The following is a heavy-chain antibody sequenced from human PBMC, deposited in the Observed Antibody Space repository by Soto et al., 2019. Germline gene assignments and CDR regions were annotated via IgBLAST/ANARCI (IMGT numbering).Heavy chain of an antibody. CDR3: ARRRFLEWLLSPVGYFDY. Sequence: SETLSLTCTVSGGSISSGGYHWSWIRQHPGKGLEWIGYIYYSGSTYYNPSLKSRVTISVDTSKNQFSLKLSSVTAADTAVYYCARRRFLEWLLSPVGYFDYWGQGTLVTVSS. CDR1: GGSISSGGYH. V-gene: IGHV4-31*03. CDR2: IYYSGST. J-gene: IGHJ4*02. D-gene: IGHD3-3*01.